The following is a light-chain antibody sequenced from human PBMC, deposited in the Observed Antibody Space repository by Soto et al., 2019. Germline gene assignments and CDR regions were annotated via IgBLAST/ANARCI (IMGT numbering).Light chain of an antibody. J-gene: IGLJ1*01. V-gene: IGLV1-44*01. CDR1: SSKFRNNT. CDR3: AAWDDSLNGFYV. CDR2: SNN. Sequence: QSVLSHQPSGSGSPGRRATIFSFGSSSKFRNNTVNWYQQLPGTAPKLLVYSNNQRPSGVPDRFSGSKSGTSADLAISGLQSEDEADYYCAAWDDSLNGFYVFGTGTKVTVL.